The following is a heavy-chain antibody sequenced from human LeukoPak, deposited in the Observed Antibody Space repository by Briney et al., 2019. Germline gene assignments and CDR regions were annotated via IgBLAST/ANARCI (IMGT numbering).Heavy chain of an antibody. V-gene: IGHV3-21*01. J-gene: IGHJ4*02. CDR2: ISSSSSFI. Sequence: GGSLRLSCAASGFTFSSYRMNWVRQAPGKGLEWVSSISSSSSFIYDADSVKGRFTISRDNAKNSLYLQMNSLRAEDTAVYYCARDHGQQGYWGQGTLVTVSS. CDR3: ARDHGQQGY. CDR1: GFTFSSYR. D-gene: IGHD6-13*01.